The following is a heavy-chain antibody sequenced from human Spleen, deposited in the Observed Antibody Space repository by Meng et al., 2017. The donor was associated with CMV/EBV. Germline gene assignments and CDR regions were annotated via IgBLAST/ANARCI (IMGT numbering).Heavy chain of an antibody. CDR2: IYSGGST. D-gene: IGHD2-2*01. V-gene: IGHV3-53*01. CDR3: ARGRVVPVASRSYYGMDV. Sequence: GGSLRLSCAASGFTVSSNFMTWVRQAPGKGLEWVSVIYSGGSTYYTDSVKGRFTISRDNSKNTLYLQMNSLRAEDTAVYYCARGRVVPVASRSYYGMDVWGQGTTVTVSS. J-gene: IGHJ6*02. CDR1: GFTVSSNF.